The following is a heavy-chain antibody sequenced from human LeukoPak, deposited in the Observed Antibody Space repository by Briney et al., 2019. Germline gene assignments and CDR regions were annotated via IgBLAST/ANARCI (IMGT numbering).Heavy chain of an antibody. CDR3: ARSTSHQLLSDYYYYYMDV. CDR1: GGSISSYY. CDR2: IYYSGST. Sequence: PSETLSLTCTVSGGSISSYYWSWIRQPPGKGLEWIGYIYYSGSTNYNPSLKSRVTISVDTSKNQFSLKLSSVTAADTAVYYCARSTSHQLLSDYYYYYMDVWGKGTTVTVSS. J-gene: IGHJ6*03. V-gene: IGHV4-59*01. D-gene: IGHD2-2*01.